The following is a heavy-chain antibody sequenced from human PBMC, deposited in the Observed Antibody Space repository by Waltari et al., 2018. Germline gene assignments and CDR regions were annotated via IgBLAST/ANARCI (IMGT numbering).Heavy chain of an antibody. J-gene: IGHJ4*02. Sequence: WWSWGRQSPDKGLEWIGQVHRNGRTNYNPSLASRATVSLDSSMNQFSLRILSATAADTAVYYCARDLGRGLFLDSWGQGTLVTVSP. CDR2: VHRNGRT. CDR1: W. CDR3: ARDLGRGLFLDS. D-gene: IGHD2-15*01. V-gene: IGHV4-4*02.